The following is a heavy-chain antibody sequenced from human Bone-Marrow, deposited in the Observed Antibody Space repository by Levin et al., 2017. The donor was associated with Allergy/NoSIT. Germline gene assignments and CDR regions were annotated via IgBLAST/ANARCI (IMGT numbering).Heavy chain of an antibody. D-gene: IGHD2-2*01. CDR2: IIPLFATT. V-gene: IGHV1-69*13. Sequence: RASVKVSCKASGGTFNSSAIRWVRQAPGQGLEWMGGIIPLFATTHYAQKFQGRLTITADEPTSTAYMELSSLRPDDTAIYYRARDPHSQVGTFYYYYNGMDVWGQGTAVTVSS. CDR1: GGTFNSSA. CDR3: ARDPHSQVGTFYYYYNGMDV. J-gene: IGHJ6*02.